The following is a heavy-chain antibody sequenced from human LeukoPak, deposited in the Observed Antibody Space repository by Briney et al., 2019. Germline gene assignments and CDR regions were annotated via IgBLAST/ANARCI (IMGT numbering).Heavy chain of an antibody. CDR1: AGSISSSSYF. V-gene: IGHV4-39*07. D-gene: IGHD3-10*01. CDR2: IYYSGRT. Sequence: SETLSLTCTVSAGSISSSSYFWGWIRQPPGKGPEWIGNIYYSGRTYYNPSLKSRVTISVDTSENQFSLKLSSVTAADTAVYYCVFGELRYFDYWGQGTLVTVSS. CDR3: VFGELRYFDY. J-gene: IGHJ4*02.